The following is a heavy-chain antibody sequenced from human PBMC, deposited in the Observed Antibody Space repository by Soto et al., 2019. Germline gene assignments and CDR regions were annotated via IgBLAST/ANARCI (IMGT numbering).Heavy chain of an antibody. Sequence: EVQLVESGGGLVQPGGSLRLSCVASGFTFSSSEMYWVRQAPGKGLEWVSYIHPAGQPIFYADSVKGRFTISRENAKNSLYLQMNTLRAGDTAVYYCARRGSSWGQGTMVTVSS. CDR3: ARRGSS. CDR1: GFTFSSSE. J-gene: IGHJ3*01. V-gene: IGHV3-48*03. CDR2: IHPAGQPI. D-gene: IGHD2-2*01.